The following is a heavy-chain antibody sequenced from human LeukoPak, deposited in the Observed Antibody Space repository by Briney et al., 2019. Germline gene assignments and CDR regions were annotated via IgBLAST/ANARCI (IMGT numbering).Heavy chain of an antibody. V-gene: IGHV4-59*01. D-gene: IGHD2-21*02. CDR2: IYYSGST. Sequence: PSETLSLTCTVSGGSISSYYWSWIRQPPGKGLEWIGYIYYSGSTNYNPSLKSRVTISVDTSKNQFSLKLSSVTAADTAVYYCARGRVEGGDLDYWGQGTLVTVSS. J-gene: IGHJ4*02. CDR3: ARGRVEGGDLDY. CDR1: GGSISSYY.